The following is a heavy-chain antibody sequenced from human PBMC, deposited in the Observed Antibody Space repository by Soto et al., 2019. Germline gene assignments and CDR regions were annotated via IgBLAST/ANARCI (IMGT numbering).Heavy chain of an antibody. CDR2: IKSKTDRGTT. V-gene: IGHV3-15*07. D-gene: IGHD3-22*01. CDR1: GFTFSKAW. J-gene: IGHJ4*02. Sequence: EVQLVESGGGLVKPGGSLRLSCAASGFTFSKAWMNWVRQAPGKGLEWVGRIKSKTDRGTTDYAAPVKGRFTMSRDDLKNTFYLQMNSLKTEDTALYYCTTDDISGRSSGRPYLDYWGQGTLVTVSS. CDR3: TTDDISGRSSGRPYLDY.